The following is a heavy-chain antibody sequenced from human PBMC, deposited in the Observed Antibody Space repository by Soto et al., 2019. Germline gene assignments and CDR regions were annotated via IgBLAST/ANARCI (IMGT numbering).Heavy chain of an antibody. Sequence: ASVKVSCKASGYTFTGYYMHWVRXAPGQGLEWMGWINPNSGGTNYAQKFQGRVTMTRDTSISTAYMELSRLRSDDTAVYYCASTSSSPAYYYYGMDVWGQGTTVTVSS. CDR2: INPNSGGT. V-gene: IGHV1-2*02. J-gene: IGHJ6*02. CDR3: ASTSSSPAYYYYGMDV. D-gene: IGHD6-6*01. CDR1: GYTFTGYY.